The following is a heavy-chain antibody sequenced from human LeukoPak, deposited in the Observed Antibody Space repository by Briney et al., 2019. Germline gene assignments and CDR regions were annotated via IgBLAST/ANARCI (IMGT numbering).Heavy chain of an antibody. CDR1: GFTFSSYS. J-gene: IGHJ4*02. CDR2: ISSSSSYI. D-gene: IGHD3-9*01. V-gene: IGHV3-21*01. Sequence: VGSLRLSCAASGFTFSSYSMNWVRQAPGKGLEWVSSISSSSSYIYYADSVKGRFTISRENAKNSLYLQMNSLRAEDTAVYYCARVGDILTGYDLDYWGQGTLVTVSS. CDR3: ARVGDILTGYDLDY.